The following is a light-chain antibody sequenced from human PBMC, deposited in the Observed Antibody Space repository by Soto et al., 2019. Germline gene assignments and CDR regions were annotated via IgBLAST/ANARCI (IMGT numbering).Light chain of an antibody. Sequence: SVLTQPPSVSGAPGQRVTISCTGSSSNIGAGYDVHWYQQLPGTAPKLLIYGNSNRPSGVPDRFSGSKSGTSASLAITGLQAEDEADYYCQSYDSSLSAVVFGGGTKVTV. V-gene: IGLV1-40*01. J-gene: IGLJ2*01. CDR2: GNS. CDR1: SSNIGAGYD. CDR3: QSYDSSLSAVV.